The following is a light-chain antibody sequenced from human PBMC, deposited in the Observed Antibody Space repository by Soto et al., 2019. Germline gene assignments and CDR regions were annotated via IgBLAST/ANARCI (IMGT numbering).Light chain of an antibody. V-gene: IGKV3-11*01. CDR3: QQRSNWPIT. CDR1: QSVTNY. Sequence: EIFLTQSPDTLSLSPGERATLSCRASQSVTNYIAWYQQRPGQAPRLLIYDASNRATGVPARSSGSGSGTDFTLTISDLEPEDFAVYYCQQRSNWPITFGQGTRLEIK. CDR2: DAS. J-gene: IGKJ5*01.